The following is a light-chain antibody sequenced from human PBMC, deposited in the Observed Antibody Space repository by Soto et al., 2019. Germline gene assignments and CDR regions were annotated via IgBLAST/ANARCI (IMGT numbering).Light chain of an antibody. J-gene: IGLJ1*01. CDR2: EVS. CDR1: SSDVGSYNY. CDR3: SSYTTRTTLYV. Sequence: QSVLTQPASVSGSPGQSITISCTGTSSDVGSYNYVSWYQLHPGKAPKLMIYEVSNRPSGVSNRFSGSKSGDTASLTISGLQAGDEADYYCSSYTTRTTLYVFGTGTKGTAL. V-gene: IGLV2-14*01.